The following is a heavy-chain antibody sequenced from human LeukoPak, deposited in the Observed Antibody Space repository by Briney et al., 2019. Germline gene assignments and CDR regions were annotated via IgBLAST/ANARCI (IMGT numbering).Heavy chain of an antibody. CDR2: IYYSGST. Sequence: SETLSLTCTVSGGSISSYYWSWIRQPPGKGLEWIGYIYYSGSTNYNPSLKSRVTISVDTSKNQFSLELSSVTAADTAVYYCARDREENVDAFDIWGQGTMVTVSS. J-gene: IGHJ3*02. CDR1: GGSISSYY. CDR3: ARDREENVDAFDI. V-gene: IGHV4-59*01. D-gene: IGHD1-26*01.